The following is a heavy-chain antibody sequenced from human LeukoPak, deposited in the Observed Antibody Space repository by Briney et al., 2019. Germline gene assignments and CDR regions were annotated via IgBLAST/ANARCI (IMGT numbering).Heavy chain of an antibody. V-gene: IGHV4-34*01. Sequence: SETLSLTCAVYGGSFSGYYWSWIRQPPGKGLEWIGEISHSGITNYNPSLKSRVTISVDTSKNQFSLKLSSVTAADTAVYYCARGLSLRNYYDSSGYYHYYYYYGMDVWGQGTTVTVSS. CDR3: ARGLSLRNYYDSSGYYHYYYYYGMDV. CDR1: GGSFSGYY. D-gene: IGHD3-22*01. J-gene: IGHJ6*02. CDR2: ISHSGIT.